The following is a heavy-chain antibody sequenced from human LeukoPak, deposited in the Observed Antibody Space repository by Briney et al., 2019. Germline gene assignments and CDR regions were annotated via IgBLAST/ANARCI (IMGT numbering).Heavy chain of an antibody. V-gene: IGHV3-21*01. D-gene: IGHD2-2*01. J-gene: IGHJ4*02. CDR3: VRDPSEASHPYYFDY. CDR1: GFTFSSYD. Sequence: GGSLRLSCAASGFTFSSYDMSWVRQAPGKGLEWVSSISSSGTYLYYADSVKGRFTISRDNAKNSLSLQMNSLRVEDTAVYYCVRDPSEASHPYYFDYWGQGTLVTVSS. CDR2: ISSSGTYL.